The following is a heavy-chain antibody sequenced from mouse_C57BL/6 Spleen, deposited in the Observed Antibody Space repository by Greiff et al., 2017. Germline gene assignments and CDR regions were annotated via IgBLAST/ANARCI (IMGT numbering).Heavy chain of an antibody. CDR2: IDPETGGT. CDR1: GYTFTDYE. V-gene: IGHV1-15*01. CDR3: TRGIEAWFAY. Sequence: QVQLKESGAELVRPGASVTLSCKASGYTFTDYEMHWVKQTPVHGLEWIGAIDPETGGTAYNQKFKGKAILTADKSSSTAYMALRSLTSEDSAVYYCTRGIEAWFAYWGQGTLVTVSA. J-gene: IGHJ3*01.